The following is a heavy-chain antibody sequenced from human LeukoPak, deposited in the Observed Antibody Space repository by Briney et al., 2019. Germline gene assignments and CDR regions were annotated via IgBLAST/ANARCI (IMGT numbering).Heavy chain of an antibody. CDR3: AGYGHTKFDY. CDR2: IHYTGST. D-gene: IGHD5-12*01. Sequence: SETLSLTCTVSGGSINSYYWSWIRQPPGKGLECIGYIHYTGSTNYNPSLKSRVTISVDTSKSQFSLKLSSVTAADTAVYYCAGYGHTKFDYWGRGTLVTVSS. CDR1: GGSINSYY. J-gene: IGHJ4*02. V-gene: IGHV4-59*08.